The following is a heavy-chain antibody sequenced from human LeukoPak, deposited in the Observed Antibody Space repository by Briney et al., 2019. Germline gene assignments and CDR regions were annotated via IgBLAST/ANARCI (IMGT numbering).Heavy chain of an antibody. V-gene: IGHV4-38-2*02. J-gene: IGHJ4*02. CDR1: GYSISSGYY. D-gene: IGHD5-24*01. CDR2: IYHSGST. Sequence: SETLSLTCTVSGYSISSGYYWGWIRPPPGKGLEGIGSIYHSGSTYYNPSLKSRVTISVDTSKNQFSLKLRSVTAADTAVYYCARVNGYNLIVYWGEGTLVTVSS. CDR3: ARVNGYNLIVY.